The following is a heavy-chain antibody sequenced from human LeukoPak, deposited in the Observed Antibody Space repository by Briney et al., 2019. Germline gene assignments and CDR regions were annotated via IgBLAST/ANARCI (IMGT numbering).Heavy chain of an antibody. J-gene: IGHJ3*02. CDR3: ARPSSSWWGEAFDI. V-gene: IGHV1-8*01. CDR1: GYTFTSYD. Sequence: ASVKVSCKASGYTFTSYDINWVRQATGQGLEWMGWMNPNSGNTGYAQKFQGRVTMTRNTSISTVYMELSSLRSEDTAVYYCARPSSSWWGEAFDIWGQGTMVTVSS. CDR2: MNPNSGNT. D-gene: IGHD6-13*01.